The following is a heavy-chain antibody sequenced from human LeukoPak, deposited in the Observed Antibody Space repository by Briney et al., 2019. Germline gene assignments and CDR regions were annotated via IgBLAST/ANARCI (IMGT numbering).Heavy chain of an antibody. V-gene: IGHV3-7*03. Sequence: GGSVRLSCAASGFTFINYWMTWVRQAPGKGLEWVANIKYDGSATYYVDSVKGRFTISRDNAKDSLFLEMNSLRAEDTAVYYCARVRGYCSGGSCFPPDYWGQGTLVTVSS. CDR3: ARVRGYCSGGSCFPPDY. D-gene: IGHD2-15*01. J-gene: IGHJ4*02. CDR1: GFTFINYW. CDR2: IKYDGSAT.